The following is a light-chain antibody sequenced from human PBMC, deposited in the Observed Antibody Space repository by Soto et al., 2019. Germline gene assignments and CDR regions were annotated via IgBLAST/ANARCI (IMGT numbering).Light chain of an antibody. CDR3: QQYGSSSYT. V-gene: IGKV3-20*01. J-gene: IGKJ2*01. CDR1: QSVSSNY. CDR2: GAS. Sequence: EIVLTQSPGTLSLSPGERATLSCRASQSVSSNYLAWYQQKPGQAPRLLIYGASSRATGIPDRFSGSGSGPDFTLTISRLEPADFAVYYCQQYGSSSYTFGQGTKLEIK.